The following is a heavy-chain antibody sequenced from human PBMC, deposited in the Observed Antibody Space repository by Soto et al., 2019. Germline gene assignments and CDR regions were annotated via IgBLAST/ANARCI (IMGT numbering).Heavy chain of an antibody. J-gene: IGHJ4*02. V-gene: IGHV3-30-3*01. CDR1: GFTFSSYA. D-gene: IGHD6-13*01. CDR3: ARDRGVVAAAGPYSDY. Sequence: QVQLVESGGGVVQPGRSLRLSCAASGFTFSSYAMHWVRQAPGKGLEWVAVISYDGSNKYYADSVKGRFTISRDNSKNTLYLQMNSLRAEDTAVYYCARDRGVVAAAGPYSDYWGQGTLVTVSS. CDR2: ISYDGSNK.